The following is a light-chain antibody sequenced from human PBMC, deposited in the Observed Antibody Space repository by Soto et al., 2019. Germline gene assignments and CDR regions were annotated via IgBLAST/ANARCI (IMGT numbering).Light chain of an antibody. CDR1: SSDVGAYKF. CDR3: SSYAHGSTYV. Sequence: QSVVTDPPSATGSPGQSFTISFTGTSSDVGAYKFVSWYQQNPGKAPKLLIYDVTKRPTGVPDRFSGSKSGNTASLTISGLLAEDEADYYCSSYAHGSTYVFGTGTKVTVL. V-gene: IGLV2-8*01. J-gene: IGLJ1*01. CDR2: DVT.